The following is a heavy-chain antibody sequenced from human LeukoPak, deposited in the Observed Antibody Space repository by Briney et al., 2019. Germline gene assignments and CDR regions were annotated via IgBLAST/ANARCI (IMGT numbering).Heavy chain of an antibody. CDR2: IYYSGST. CDR1: GGSISSGDYY. CDR3: ARWDLVRGVSNFDY. D-gene: IGHD3-10*01. J-gene: IGHJ4*02. Sequence: PSETLSLTCTVSGGSISSGDYYWSWIRQPPGKGLEWIGYIYYSGSTYYNPSLKSRVTISVDTSKNQFSLKLSSVTAADTAVYYCARWDLVRGVSNFDYWGQGTLVTVSS. V-gene: IGHV4-30-4*01.